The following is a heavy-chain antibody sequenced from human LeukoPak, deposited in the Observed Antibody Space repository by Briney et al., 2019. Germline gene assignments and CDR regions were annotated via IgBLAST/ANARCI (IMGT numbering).Heavy chain of an antibody. CDR1: GFSFSHYA. V-gene: IGHV3-21*04. CDR2: ITSSSDYI. J-gene: IGHJ4*02. D-gene: IGHD6-19*01. CDR3: ANSGGSWRLDN. Sequence: GGSLRLSCAGSGFSFSHYAINWVRQAPGKGLEWVSSITSSSDYIYYADSVKGRFTISRDNSKNTLYLQMNSLRAEDTALYYCANSGGSWRLDNWGQGTLVSVSS.